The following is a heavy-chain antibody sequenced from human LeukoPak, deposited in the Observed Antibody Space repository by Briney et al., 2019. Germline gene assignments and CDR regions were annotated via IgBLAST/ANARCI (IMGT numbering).Heavy chain of an antibody. D-gene: IGHD3-10*01. Sequence: GESLKISCKGSGYSFTSYWIGWVRQMPGKGLEWMGIIYPGDSDTRYSPSFQGQVTISADKSISTAYLQWSSLKASDTAMYYCWVGYYGSGSYQGIYFDYWGQGTLVTVSS. CDR3: WVGYYGSGSYQGIYFDY. V-gene: IGHV5-51*01. CDR2: IYPGDSDT. J-gene: IGHJ4*02. CDR1: GYSFTSYW.